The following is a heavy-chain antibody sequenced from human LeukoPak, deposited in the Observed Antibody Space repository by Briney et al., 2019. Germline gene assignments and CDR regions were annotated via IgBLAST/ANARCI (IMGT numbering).Heavy chain of an antibody. CDR3: ASGRASRPTTY. J-gene: IGHJ4*02. CDR1: GGSFSGYY. CDR2: IDHSGST. D-gene: IGHD1-26*01. Sequence: PSETLSLTCAVYGGSFSGYYWSWIRQPPGKGLEWIGEIDHSGSTNYNPSLKSRVTISVDTSKNQFSLKLSSVIAADTAVYYCASGRASRPTTYWGQGTLVTVSS. V-gene: IGHV4-34*01.